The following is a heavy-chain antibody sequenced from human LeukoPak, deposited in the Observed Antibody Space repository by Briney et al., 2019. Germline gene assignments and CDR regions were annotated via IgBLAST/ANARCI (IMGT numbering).Heavy chain of an antibody. D-gene: IGHD3-22*01. CDR2: IKEDGSVK. J-gene: IGHJ3*02. CDR1: GFTFSSFW. V-gene: IGHV3-7*03. CDR3: AESMIVVVEDAFDI. Sequence: PGGSLRLSCAASGFTFSSFWMIWVRQAPGKGLEWVANIKEDGSVKNYVDSVKGRFTISRDNAKNSLFLQMNSLRAEDTAVYYCAESMIVVVEDAFDIWGQGTMVTVSS.